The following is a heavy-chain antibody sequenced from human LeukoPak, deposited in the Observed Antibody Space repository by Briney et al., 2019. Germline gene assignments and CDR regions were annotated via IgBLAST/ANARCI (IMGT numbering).Heavy chain of an antibody. CDR2: IYTIGST. D-gene: IGHD3-16*01. J-gene: IGHJ4*02. Sequence: SETLSLTCTVSGGSISSYYWSWIRQPAGKGLEWIARIYTIGSTNYNPSLKSRVTMSVDTSNNQFSLKLSSVSAADTAVYYCARKRKGAYDFDYWGQGTLVTVSS. CDR1: GGSISSYY. CDR3: ARKRKGAYDFDY. V-gene: IGHV4-4*07.